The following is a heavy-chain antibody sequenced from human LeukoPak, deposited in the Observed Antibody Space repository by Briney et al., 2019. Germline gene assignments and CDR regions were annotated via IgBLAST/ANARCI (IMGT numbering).Heavy chain of an antibody. Sequence: GGSLRFSCAASGFTFSSYGMHWVRQAPGKGLEWVAVISYDGSNKYYADSVKGRFTISRDNSKNTLYLQMNSLRAEDTAVYYCAKSGATGSEGYYYGMDVWGQGTTVTVSS. V-gene: IGHV3-30*18. CDR1: GFTFSSYG. D-gene: IGHD5-24*01. CDR3: AKSGATGSEGYYYGMDV. J-gene: IGHJ6*02. CDR2: ISYDGSNK.